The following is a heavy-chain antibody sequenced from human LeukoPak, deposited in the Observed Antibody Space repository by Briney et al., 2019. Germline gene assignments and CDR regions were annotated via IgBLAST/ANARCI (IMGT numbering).Heavy chain of an antibody. CDR1: GFTVSSSY. V-gene: IGHV3-66*01. D-gene: IGHD4-23*01. CDR3: ARGGSTVVTLGDY. Sequence: GGSLRLSCAASGFTVSSSYMTWVRQAPGKGLEWVSVISSGDNTYYADSVKGRFTISRDNSKNTQYLQMNSLRAEDTAVYYCARGGSTVVTLGDYWGQGTLVTVSS. J-gene: IGHJ4*02. CDR2: ISSGDNT.